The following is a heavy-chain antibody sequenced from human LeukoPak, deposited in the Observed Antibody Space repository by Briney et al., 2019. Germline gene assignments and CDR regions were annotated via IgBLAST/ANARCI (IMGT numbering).Heavy chain of an antibody. Sequence: ASVKVSCKASGYTFTSYGISWVRQAPGQGLEWMGWISAYNGNTSYAQKLQGRVTMTTDTSTSTAYMELRSLRSDDTAVYYCARVGYYDSSGYYYYYYGMDVWGQGTTVTVSS. V-gene: IGHV1-18*01. D-gene: IGHD3-22*01. CDR2: ISAYNGNT. J-gene: IGHJ6*02. CDR1: GYTFTSYG. CDR3: ARVGYYDSSGYYYYYYGMDV.